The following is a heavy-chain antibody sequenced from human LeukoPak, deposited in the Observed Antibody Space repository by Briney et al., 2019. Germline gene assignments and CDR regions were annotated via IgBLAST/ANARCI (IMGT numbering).Heavy chain of an antibody. J-gene: IGHJ4*02. Sequence: GGSLRLSCAASGFTFSRYGMSWVRQAPGKGLEWVSYISSSGSTIYYADSLKGRFTISRDNAKNSLYLQMNSLRAEDTAVYYCARAHYYDSSGLDFWGQGTLVTASS. CDR2: ISSSGSTI. CDR3: ARAHYYDSSGLDF. V-gene: IGHV3-48*03. D-gene: IGHD3-22*01. CDR1: GFTFSRYG.